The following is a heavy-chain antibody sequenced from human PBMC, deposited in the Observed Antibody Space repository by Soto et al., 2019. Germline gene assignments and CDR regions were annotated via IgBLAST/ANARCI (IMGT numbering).Heavy chain of an antibody. CDR1: GDSISDYY. V-gene: IGHV4-4*07. Sequence: SETLSLTCSVSGDSISDYYWSWIRQPAGKGLEWIGRLHGSGGSNYNPSLKSRVTMSLDTSKNQLSLNLRSVTAADTAVYFCARENYFFDTDGYYYVLDYWGRGTRVTVS. D-gene: IGHD3-22*01. CDR2: LHGSGGS. J-gene: IGHJ4*02. CDR3: ARENYFFDTDGYYYVLDY.